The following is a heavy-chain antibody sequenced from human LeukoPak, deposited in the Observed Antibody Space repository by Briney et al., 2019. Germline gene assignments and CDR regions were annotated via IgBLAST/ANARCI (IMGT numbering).Heavy chain of an antibody. J-gene: IGHJ4*02. CDR3: ERDNGGYYGYDF. D-gene: IGHD1-26*01. Sequence: GGSLRLSCAASGFTFSDYYMSWIRQAPGKGLEWVSYISTSGTTIYYADSVKGRFTISRDNAENSLYLQMNSLRGEDTAVYYCERDNGGYYGYDFWGRGTLVTVSS. CDR1: GFTFSDYY. V-gene: IGHV3-11*01. CDR2: ISTSGTTI.